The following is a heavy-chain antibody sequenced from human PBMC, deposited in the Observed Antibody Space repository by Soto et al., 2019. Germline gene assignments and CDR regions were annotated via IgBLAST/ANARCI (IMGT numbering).Heavy chain of an antibody. J-gene: IGHJ3*02. Sequence: GASVKVSCKASGYTCTTYGVSCVRQDPGQGLEWMGWISAYNGNTNYAQKLQGRVTMTTDTSTSTAYMELRSLRSDDTAVYYCARDYGDYVLAFDIWGQGTMVTVSS. D-gene: IGHD4-17*01. V-gene: IGHV1-18*01. CDR2: ISAYNGNT. CDR3: ARDYGDYVLAFDI. CDR1: GYTCTTYG.